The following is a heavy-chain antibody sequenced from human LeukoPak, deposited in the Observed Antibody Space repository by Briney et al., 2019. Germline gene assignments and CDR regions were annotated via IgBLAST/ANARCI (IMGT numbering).Heavy chain of an antibody. D-gene: IGHD2-2*01. Sequence: GGSLRLSCAASGFIFSSYAMSWVRQAPGKGLEWVAVIWYDGSNKYYADSVKGRFTISRDNSKNTLYLQMNSLRAEDTAMYYCARDGRYCSSTSCYFDYWGQGTLVTVSS. CDR3: ARDGRYCSSTSCYFDY. CDR1: GFIFSSYA. J-gene: IGHJ4*02. V-gene: IGHV3-33*08. CDR2: IWYDGSNK.